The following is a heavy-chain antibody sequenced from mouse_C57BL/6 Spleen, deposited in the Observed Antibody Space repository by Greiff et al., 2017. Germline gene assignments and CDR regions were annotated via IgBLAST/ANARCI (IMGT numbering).Heavy chain of an antibody. Sequence: VQLKQSGPELVKPGASVKISCKASGYSFTGYYMNWVKQSPEKSLEWIGEINPSTGGTTYNQKFKAKATLTVDKSSSTAYMQLKSLTSEDSAVYYCARGDYYYGSSYVGYWGQGTTLTVSS. CDR1: GYSFTGYY. CDR3: ARGDYYYGSSYVGY. V-gene: IGHV1-42*01. CDR2: INPSTGGT. D-gene: IGHD1-1*01. J-gene: IGHJ2*01.